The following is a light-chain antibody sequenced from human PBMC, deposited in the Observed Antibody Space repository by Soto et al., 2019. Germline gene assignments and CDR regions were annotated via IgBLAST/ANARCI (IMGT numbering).Light chain of an antibody. CDR2: DAS. CDR3: QQYDTSYT. Sequence: EIVLTQSPGTLSLSPGERATLSCRASETIGYIYLAWYQQQPGLAPTLLIYDASTRAPGIPDRFSGSGSGTDFTLTISRLEPGDFPVYYCQQYDTSYTFGPGTKLEI. CDR1: ETIGYIY. V-gene: IGKV3-20*01. J-gene: IGKJ2*01.